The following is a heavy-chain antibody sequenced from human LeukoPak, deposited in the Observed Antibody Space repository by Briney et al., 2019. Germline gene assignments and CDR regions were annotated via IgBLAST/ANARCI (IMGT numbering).Heavy chain of an antibody. Sequence: PGGSLRLSCAASGFTFNTYSMNWVRQAPGKGLEWVSSISSSSSYIYYADSVKGRFTISRDNAKNSLHLQMNSLRAEDTAVYFCARESGDYGFDYWGQGTLVTVSS. CDR1: GFTFNTYS. J-gene: IGHJ4*02. D-gene: IGHD4-17*01. CDR3: ARESGDYGFDY. V-gene: IGHV3-21*01. CDR2: ISSSSSYI.